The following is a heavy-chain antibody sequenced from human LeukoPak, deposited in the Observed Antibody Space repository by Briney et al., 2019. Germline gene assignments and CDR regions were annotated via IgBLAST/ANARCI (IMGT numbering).Heavy chain of an antibody. D-gene: IGHD4-17*01. CDR2: IKEDGSEK. V-gene: IGHV3-7*01. CDR1: GFTLSTYW. J-gene: IGHJ3*02. CDR3: ARDSPYGDYDSFDI. Sequence: GGSLRLSCAASGFTLSTYWMSWVRQAPGKGLEWVANIKEDGSEKYYVDSVKGRFTISRDNAKNSLLLEMNTLRAEGTAVYYCARDSPYGDYDSFDIWGQGTMVTVSS.